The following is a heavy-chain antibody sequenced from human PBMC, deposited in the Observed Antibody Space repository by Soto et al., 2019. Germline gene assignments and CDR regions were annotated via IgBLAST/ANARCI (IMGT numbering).Heavy chain of an antibody. CDR1: GYTFTSYG. D-gene: IGHD3-3*01. V-gene: IGHV1-18*01. Sequence: QVQLVQSGAEVNKPGASVKVSCKASGYTFTSYGISWVRQAPGQGLEWMGWISAYNGNTNYAQKLQGRVTMTTDTSTSTAYMELSSLRSDDTAVYSCARDLYYDFWSGYYYWGQGTLVTVSS. CDR3: ARDLYYDFWSGYYY. J-gene: IGHJ4*02. CDR2: ISAYNGNT.